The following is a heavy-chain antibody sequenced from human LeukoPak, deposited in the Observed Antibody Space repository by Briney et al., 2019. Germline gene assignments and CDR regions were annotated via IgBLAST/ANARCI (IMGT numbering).Heavy chain of an antibody. CDR2: IYHSWHT. Sequence: SETLSLTCTVSGASVSSDYWSWLRQSPGKGLEWIGYIYHSWHTMSNPSLKSRVSLSLNTPNNQFSLKLSSVTAADTAVYYCARHPFQYPFDHWGQGTVVSVSS. CDR3: ARHPFQYPFDH. J-gene: IGHJ5*02. V-gene: IGHV4-59*08. D-gene: IGHD4-4*01. CDR1: GASVSSDY.